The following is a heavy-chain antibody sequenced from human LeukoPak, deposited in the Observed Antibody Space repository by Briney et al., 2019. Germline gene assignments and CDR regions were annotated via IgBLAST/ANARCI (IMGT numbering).Heavy chain of an antibody. CDR2: IYSGGST. CDR3: ARADYGDYGYYYGMDV. V-gene: IGHV3-66*01. Sequence: GGSLRLSCAASGFTVSSNYMSWVRQAPGKGLEWVSVIYSGGSTYYAGSVKGRFTISRDNSKNTLYLQMNSLRAEDTAVYYCARADYGDYGYYYGMDVWGQGTTVTVSS. J-gene: IGHJ6*02. CDR1: GFTVSSNY. D-gene: IGHD4-17*01.